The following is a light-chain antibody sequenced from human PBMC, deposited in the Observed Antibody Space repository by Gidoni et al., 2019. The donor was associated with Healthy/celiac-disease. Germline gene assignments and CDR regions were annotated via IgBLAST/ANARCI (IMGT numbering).Light chain of an antibody. CDR2: AAS. J-gene: IGKJ4*01. V-gene: IGKV1D-12*01. Sequence: DIQMTQSPSSVSASVGDRVTITCRASQGINSWLAWYQQTPGKAPKLLIYAASSLQSGVPSRFSGSGSGTDFTLTISSLQPEDFATYYCQQANSFPLTFGGGTKVEIK. CDR1: QGINSW. CDR3: QQANSFPLT.